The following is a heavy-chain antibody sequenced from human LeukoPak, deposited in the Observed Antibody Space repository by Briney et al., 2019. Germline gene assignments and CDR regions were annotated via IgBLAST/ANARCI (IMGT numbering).Heavy chain of an antibody. CDR2: ISSSGSTL. CDR1: RFTFSDYY. J-gene: IGHJ4*02. D-gene: IGHD1-20*01. V-gene: IGHV3-11*01. CDR3: ARRRYNWNAIDY. Sequence: GGSLRLSCVASRFTFSDYYMSWIRQAPGKGLEWVSYISSSGSTLYYADSVKGRITISRDNAKNSLYLQMNSLRVEDTAVYYCARRRYNWNAIDYWGQGTLVTVSS.